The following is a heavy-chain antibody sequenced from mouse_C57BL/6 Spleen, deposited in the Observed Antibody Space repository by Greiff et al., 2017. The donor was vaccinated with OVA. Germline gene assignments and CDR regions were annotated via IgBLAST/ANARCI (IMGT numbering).Heavy chain of an antibody. CDR1: GYTFTSYW. D-gene: IGHD2-2*01. CDR3: ARGGYYWYFDV. V-gene: IGHV1-64*01. J-gene: IGHJ1*03. Sequence: QVQLQQPGAELVKPGASVKLSCKASGYTFTSYWMHWVKQRPGQGLEWIGMIHPNSGSTNYNEKFKSKATLTVDKSSSTAYMQISSLTSEDTAVYYCARGGYYWYFDVWGTGTTVTVSS. CDR2: IHPNSGST.